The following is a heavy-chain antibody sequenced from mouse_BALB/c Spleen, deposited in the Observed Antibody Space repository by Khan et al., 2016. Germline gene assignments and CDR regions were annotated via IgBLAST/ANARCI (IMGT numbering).Heavy chain of an antibody. D-gene: IGHD1-1*01. CDR1: GYTFTDYY. CDR2: LFHGSGST. CDR3: ARSYYGYFAMDY. J-gene: IGHJ4*01. Sequence: QVQLQQPGTELPRPGASVKLSCKASGYTFTDYYLHWVKQRTGQGLEWIGELFHGSGSTYYNEKFKGKASLTADTYSSTAYMQLSSLTSEDYAVYFCARSYYGYFAMDYWGHRATFTVSS. V-gene: IGHV1-77*01.